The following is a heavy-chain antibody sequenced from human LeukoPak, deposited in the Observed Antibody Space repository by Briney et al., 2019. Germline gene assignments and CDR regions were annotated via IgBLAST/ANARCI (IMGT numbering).Heavy chain of an antibody. Sequence: SETLSLTCTVSGGSISSGGYYWRWIRQHPGKGLEWIGYIYYSGSTYYNPSLKSRVTISVDTSKNQFSLKLSSVTAADTAVYYCVRIERYDSSGYYYFDYWGQGTLVTVSS. CDR3: VRIERYDSSGYYYFDY. V-gene: IGHV4-31*03. CDR2: IYYSGST. J-gene: IGHJ4*02. D-gene: IGHD3-22*01. CDR1: GGSISSGGYY.